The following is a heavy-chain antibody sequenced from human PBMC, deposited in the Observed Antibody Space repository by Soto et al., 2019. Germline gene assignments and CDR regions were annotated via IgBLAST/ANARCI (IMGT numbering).Heavy chain of an antibody. CDR3: AKDIGWPWF. V-gene: IGHV3-9*01. Sequence: EVQLVESGGGLVQPGRSLRLSCAASGFTFDDYAMHWVRQAPGKGLEWVSGISWNSGSIGYADSVKGRFTISRDNAKNSLYLQMNSLRAEDTALYYCAKDIGWPWFWGQGTLVTVSS. CDR1: GFTFDDYA. J-gene: IGHJ4*02. CDR2: ISWNSGSI. D-gene: IGHD3-22*01.